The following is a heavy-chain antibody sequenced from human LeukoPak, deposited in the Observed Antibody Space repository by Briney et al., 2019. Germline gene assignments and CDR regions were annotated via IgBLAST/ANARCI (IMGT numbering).Heavy chain of an antibody. D-gene: IGHD4-17*01. J-gene: IGHJ4*02. Sequence: GSLRLSCAASGFTFSSYAMSWVRQAPGKGLEWIGEINHSGSTNYNPSLKSRVTISVDTSKNQFSLKLSSVTAADTAVYYCAGTYGDLTFLDYWGQGTLVTVSS. V-gene: IGHV4-34*08. CDR2: INHSGST. CDR1: GFTFSSYA. CDR3: AGTYGDLTFLDY.